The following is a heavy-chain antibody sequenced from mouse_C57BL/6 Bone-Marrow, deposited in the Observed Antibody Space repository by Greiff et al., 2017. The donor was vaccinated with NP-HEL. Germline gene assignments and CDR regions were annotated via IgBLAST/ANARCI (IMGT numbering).Heavy chain of an antibody. Sequence: QVQLKQSGAELAKPGASVKLSCKASGYTFTSYWMHWVKQRPGQGLEWIGYINPSSGYTKYNQKFKDKATLTADKSSSTAHMQLRRLSYEDTTVYYCARSGYCGSLWYFDVWGTGTTVTVSS. CDR2: INPSSGYT. CDR3: ARSGYCGSLWYFDV. D-gene: IGHD1-1*01. CDR1: GYTFTSYW. V-gene: IGHV1-7*01. J-gene: IGHJ1*03.